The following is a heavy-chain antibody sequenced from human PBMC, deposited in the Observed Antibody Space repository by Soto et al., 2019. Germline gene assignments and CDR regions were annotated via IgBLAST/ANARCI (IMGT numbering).Heavy chain of an antibody. CDR3: ARGWGYDSNDYYYAY. V-gene: IGHV1-69*01. D-gene: IGHD3-22*01. Sequence: QVQLVQSGAEVRKPGSSVKVSCKASGGTFSRHAISWVRQAPGQGVEWMGGIIPIFGTANHAQKFQGRVTIIADESTSTVYKELSSLRSEDTDMYYCARGWGYDSNDYYYAYWGQGTLVIVSS. CDR2: IIPIFGTA. J-gene: IGHJ4*02. CDR1: GGTFSRHA.